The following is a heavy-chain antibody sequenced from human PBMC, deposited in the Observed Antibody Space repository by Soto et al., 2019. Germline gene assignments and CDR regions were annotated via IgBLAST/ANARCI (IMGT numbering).Heavy chain of an antibody. Sequence: PSETLSLTCAVYGGSFSGYYWSWIRQPPGKGLEWIGEINHSGSTNYNPSLKSRVTISVDTSKNQFYLKLSSVTAAETAVYYCARHRRERVRGALYHYYGMDVWGQGTPVT. J-gene: IGHJ6*02. CDR1: GGSFSGYY. V-gene: IGHV4-34*01. D-gene: IGHD3-10*01. CDR3: ARHRRERVRGALYHYYGMDV. CDR2: INHSGST.